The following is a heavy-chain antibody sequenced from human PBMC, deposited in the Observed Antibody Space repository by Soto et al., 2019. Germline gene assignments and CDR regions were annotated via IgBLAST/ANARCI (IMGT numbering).Heavy chain of an antibody. CDR2: IYSGGST. Sequence: EVQLVESGGGLVQPGGSLRLSCAASGFTVSSNYMSWVRQAPGKGLEWVSVIYSGGSTYYADSVKGRFTISRHNSKNTLSLQMNSLRAEHTAVYYCARVGCSGGSCHQPMPYYFPYLVQGTLVTVSS. D-gene: IGHD2-15*01. CDR3: ARVGCSGGSCHQPMPYYFPY. V-gene: IGHV3-53*04. CDR1: GFTVSSNY. J-gene: IGHJ4*02.